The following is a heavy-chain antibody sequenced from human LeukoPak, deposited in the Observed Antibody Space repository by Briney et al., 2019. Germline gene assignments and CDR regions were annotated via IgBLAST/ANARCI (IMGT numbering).Heavy chain of an antibody. V-gene: IGHV7-4-1*02. Sequence: ASVKVSCKASGYIFTNYGINWVRQAPGQGLEWMGWINTNTGNPTYAQGFTGRMVFSLDTSVSTTYLHISSLKAEDTAVYYCAREFYEILTGPDYYYNMDVWGKGTTVTVSS. J-gene: IGHJ6*03. CDR2: INTNTGNP. CDR1: GYIFTNYG. D-gene: IGHD3-9*01. CDR3: AREFYEILTGPDYYYNMDV.